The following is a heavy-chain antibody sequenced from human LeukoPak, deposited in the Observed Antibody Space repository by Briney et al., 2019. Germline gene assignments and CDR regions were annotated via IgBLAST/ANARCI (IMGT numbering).Heavy chain of an antibody. CDR1: GYTFTRYW. Sequence: GESLKISCKGSGYTFTRYWIGWVRQMPGKGLEWMGIIYPGDSDTRYSPSFQGQVTISADMSSSTTYLQWSSLKASDTAIYYCARLYSINLDYWGQGTLVTASS. CDR2: IYPGDSDT. V-gene: IGHV5-51*01. CDR3: ARLYSINLDY. D-gene: IGHD4-11*01. J-gene: IGHJ4*02.